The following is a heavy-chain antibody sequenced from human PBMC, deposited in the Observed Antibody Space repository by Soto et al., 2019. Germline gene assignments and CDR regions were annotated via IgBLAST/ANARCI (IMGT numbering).Heavy chain of an antibody. D-gene: IGHD6-19*01. CDR1: GFTFSSYA. CDR3: VREGVAGTSYGMDV. Sequence: GGSLRLSCAASGFTFSSYAMSWVRQAPGKGLEWVSAISGSGGSTYYADSVKGRFTISRDNSKNTLYLQMNSLRAEDTAVYYCVREGVAGTSYGMDVWGQGTTVTVSS. V-gene: IGHV3-23*01. J-gene: IGHJ6*02. CDR2: ISGSGGST.